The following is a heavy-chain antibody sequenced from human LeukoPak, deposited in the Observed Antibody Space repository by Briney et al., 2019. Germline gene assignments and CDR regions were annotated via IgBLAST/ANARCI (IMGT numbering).Heavy chain of an antibody. CDR1: GGSFSGYY. Sequence: SETLSLTCAVYGGSFSGYYWSWIRQPPGKGLEWIGEINHSGSTNYNPSLKSRVTISVDTSKNQFSLKLSSVTAADTAVYYCERGRCGSTSCYTVDFDYWGQGTLVTVSS. D-gene: IGHD2-2*02. V-gene: IGHV4-34*01. CDR3: ERGRCGSTSCYTVDFDY. CDR2: INHSGST. J-gene: IGHJ4*02.